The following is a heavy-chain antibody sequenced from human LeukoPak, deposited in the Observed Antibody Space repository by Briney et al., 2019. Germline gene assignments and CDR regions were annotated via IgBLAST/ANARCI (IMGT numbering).Heavy chain of an antibody. J-gene: IGHJ6*02. CDR2: IYYSGST. CDR3: AMGPRLRSYYYYGMDV. V-gene: IGHV4-59*12. Sequence: SETLSLTCTVSGGSISSYYWSWIRQPPGKGLEWIGYIYYSGSTNYNPSLKSRVTISVDTSKNQFSLKLSSVTAADTAVYYCAMGPRLRSYYYYGMDVWGQGTTVTVSS. D-gene: IGHD3-3*01. CDR1: GGSISSYY.